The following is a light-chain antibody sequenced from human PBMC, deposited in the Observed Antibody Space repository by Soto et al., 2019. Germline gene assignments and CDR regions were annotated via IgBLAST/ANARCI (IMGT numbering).Light chain of an antibody. J-gene: IGKJ4*01. V-gene: IGKV1-5*03. CDR2: KAS. CDR1: QSISSW. Sequence: DIRMTQSPSTLSASVGDRVTITCRASQSISSWLAWYQQKPGKAPKLLIYKASSLESGVPSRFSGSGSGTEFTLTISSLQPDDFATYYYQQYNSSPLTFGGGTKVEIK. CDR3: QQYNSSPLT.